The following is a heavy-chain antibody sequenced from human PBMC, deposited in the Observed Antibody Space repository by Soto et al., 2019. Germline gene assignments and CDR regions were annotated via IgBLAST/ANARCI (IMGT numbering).Heavy chain of an antibody. J-gene: IGHJ4*02. Sequence: SETLSLTCAVSGDSISSGGYSWSWIRQPPGKGLEWIGYIYHSGSTNYNPSLKSRVTISVDKSKNQFSLNLSSVTAADTAVYYCARESYYGSGATVVGYWGLGTLVTVSS. CDR1: GDSISSGGYS. CDR2: IYHSGST. CDR3: ARESYYGSGATVVGY. D-gene: IGHD3-10*01. V-gene: IGHV4-30-2*01.